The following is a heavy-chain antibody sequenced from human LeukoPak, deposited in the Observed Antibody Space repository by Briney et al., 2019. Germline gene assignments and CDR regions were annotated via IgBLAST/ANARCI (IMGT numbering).Heavy chain of an antibody. CDR3: ANDYYGDSLGVNY. CDR2: VSGSGGST. CDR1: GSTFSSFA. J-gene: IGHJ4*02. V-gene: IGHV3-23*01. Sequence: GGSLRLSCAASGSTFSSFAMSWVRQAPGKGLGWVSAVSGSGGSTSYADSVKGRFTISRDNSKNTLYLQMNSLRAEDTAVYYCANDYYGDSLGVNYWGQGTLVTVSS. D-gene: IGHD4-17*01.